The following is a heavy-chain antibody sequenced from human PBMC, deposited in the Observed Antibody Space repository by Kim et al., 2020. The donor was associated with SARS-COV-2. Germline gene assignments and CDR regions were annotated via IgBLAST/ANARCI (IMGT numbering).Heavy chain of an antibody. CDR1: GGSISSYY. Sequence: SETLSLTCTVSGGSISSYYWSWIRQPPGKGLEWIGYLYYSGSTNYNPSLKSRVTISVDTSKNQFSLKLSSVTAADTALYYCARDGRDGYNHDAFDIWGQG. D-gene: IGHD5-12*01. CDR2: LYYSGST. J-gene: IGHJ3*02. V-gene: IGHV4-59*01. CDR3: ARDGRDGYNHDAFDI.